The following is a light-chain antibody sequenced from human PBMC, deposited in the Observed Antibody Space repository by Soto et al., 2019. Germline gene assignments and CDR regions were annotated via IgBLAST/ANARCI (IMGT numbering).Light chain of an antibody. CDR3: QHYGSSPPTWT. J-gene: IGKJ1*01. V-gene: IGKV3-20*01. Sequence: EIVLTQSPGALSLSPGERATLSGRTSQSVSTNYLDWYQEKPGQAPRLLIYGASSRATGIPDRFSGSGSGTDFTLTISRLEPEDYAVYYCQHYGSSPPTWTFGQGTKVEIK. CDR1: QSVSTNY. CDR2: GAS.